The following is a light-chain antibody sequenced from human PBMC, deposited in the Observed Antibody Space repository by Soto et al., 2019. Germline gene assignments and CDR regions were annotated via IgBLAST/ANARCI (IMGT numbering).Light chain of an antibody. CDR1: QSVSSSY. J-gene: IGKJ3*01. CDR3: QQYGSSPLST. Sequence: EIVLTQSPGTLSLSPGERATLSCRASQSVSSSYLAWYQQKPGQAPRLLIYGASRRATGIPDRFSGSGSGTDFTLTISRLEPEDFAVYYCQQYGSSPLSTFGPGTKVDIK. CDR2: GAS. V-gene: IGKV3-20*01.